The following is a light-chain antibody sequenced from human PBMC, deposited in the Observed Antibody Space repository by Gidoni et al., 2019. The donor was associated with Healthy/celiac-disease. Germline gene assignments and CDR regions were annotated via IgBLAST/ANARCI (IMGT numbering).Light chain of an antibody. Sequence: IQMTQSPSTLSASVGDRVTITCRASQSISSWLAWYQQKPGKAPKLLIYKASSLESGVPSRFSGSGSGTEFTLTISSLQPDDFATYYCQQYNSYLTFGQXTKLEIK. CDR1: QSISSW. V-gene: IGKV1-5*03. CDR3: QQYNSYLT. CDR2: KAS. J-gene: IGKJ2*01.